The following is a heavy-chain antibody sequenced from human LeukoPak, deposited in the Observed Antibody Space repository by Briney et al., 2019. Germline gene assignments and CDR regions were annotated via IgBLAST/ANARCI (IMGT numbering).Heavy chain of an antibody. Sequence: GASVKVSCKASGYTFSIYGFSWVRQAPGQGLEWMGWISAYNGNTNYAQKFQGRVTMTTDTSTTTAYMELRSLKSDDTAVYYCASYGNAWSLDHWGQGTLVTVSS. CDR2: ISAYNGNT. J-gene: IGHJ4*02. D-gene: IGHD6-19*01. CDR1: GYTFSIYG. CDR3: ASYGNAWSLDH. V-gene: IGHV1-18*01.